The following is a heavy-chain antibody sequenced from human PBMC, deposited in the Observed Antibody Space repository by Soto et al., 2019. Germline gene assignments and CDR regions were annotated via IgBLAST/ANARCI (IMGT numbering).Heavy chain of an antibody. V-gene: IGHV4-31*03. J-gene: IGHJ4*02. CDR1: GGSISSGGYY. Sequence: QVQLQESGPGLVKPSQTLSLTCTVSGGSISSGGYYWSWIRQHPGKGLGWIGYIYYSGSTYYNPSLKSRVTISVDTSKNQFSLKLSSVTAADTAVYYCARGVGIAARRVDYWGQGTLVTVSS. CDR2: IYYSGST. D-gene: IGHD6-6*01. CDR3: ARGVGIAARRVDY.